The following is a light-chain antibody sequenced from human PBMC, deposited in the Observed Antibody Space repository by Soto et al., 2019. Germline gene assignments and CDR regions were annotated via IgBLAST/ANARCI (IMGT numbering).Light chain of an antibody. J-gene: IGLJ7*01. V-gene: IGLV3-21*04. Sequence: YELTQPPSVSVAPGQTARITCGGNNIGSKSVHWYQQKPGQAPVLVIYYDSDRPSGIPERFSGSNSGNTATLTISRVEAGDEADYYCQVWDSSSDRSVFGTGTQLTVL. CDR3: QVWDSSSDRSV. CDR1: NIGSKS. CDR2: YDS.